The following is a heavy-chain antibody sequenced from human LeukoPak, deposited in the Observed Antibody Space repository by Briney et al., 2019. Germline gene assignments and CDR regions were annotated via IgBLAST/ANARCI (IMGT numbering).Heavy chain of an antibody. Sequence: GRTLRLSCAASGFTFRGYWMNWVRQAPGKGLEWVANIWEGGSEMHYVDSVKGRFTISGDSAKTSLFLQMNSLRAEDSAVYCCVRGRDVVATAPFFYYGMDVWGQGITVIVSS. CDR3: VRGRDVVATAPFFYYGMDV. CDR2: IWEGGSEM. CDR1: GFTFRGYW. D-gene: IGHD5-12*01. J-gene: IGHJ6*02. V-gene: IGHV3-7*01.